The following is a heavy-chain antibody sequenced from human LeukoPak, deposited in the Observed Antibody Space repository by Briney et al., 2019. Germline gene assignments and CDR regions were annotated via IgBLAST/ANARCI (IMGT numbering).Heavy chain of an antibody. V-gene: IGHV3-23*01. CDR2: ISGSGGST. J-gene: IGHJ4*02. Sequence: PGGSLRLSCAASGFTFSSYAMSWVRQAPGKGLEWVSAISGSGGSTYYADSVKGRFTISRDNSKNTLYLQMNSLRAEDTAVYYCATYSRFYSGYDLDYWGQGTLVTVSS. D-gene: IGHD5-12*01. CDR3: ATYSRFYSGYDLDY. CDR1: GFTFSSYA.